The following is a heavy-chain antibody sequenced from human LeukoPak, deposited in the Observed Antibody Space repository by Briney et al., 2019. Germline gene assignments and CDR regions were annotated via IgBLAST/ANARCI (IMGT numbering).Heavy chain of an antibody. CDR3: ARGDGYYFDY. Sequence: KPSETLSLTCAVYGGSFSGYYWSWIRQPPGKGLEWIGEINHSGSTNYNPSLKSRVTISVDTSKNQFSLKLSSVTAADTAVYYCARGDGYYFDYWGQGTLVTVSS. J-gene: IGHJ4*02. CDR2: INHSGST. CDR1: GGSFSGYY. V-gene: IGHV4-34*01.